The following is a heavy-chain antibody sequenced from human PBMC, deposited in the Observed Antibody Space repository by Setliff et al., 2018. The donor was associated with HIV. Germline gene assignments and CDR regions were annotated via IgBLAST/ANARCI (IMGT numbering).Heavy chain of an antibody. J-gene: IGHJ3*02. CDR1: GFTFSSYA. V-gene: IGHV3-21*01. D-gene: IGHD1-1*01. CDR2: ISSSGSYI. CDR3: ARSRSTRDAFDI. Sequence: PGGSLRLSCAASGFTFSSYAMNWVRQAPGKGLEWVSSISSSGSYIYYAESVKGRFTISRDNSLYLQMDSLRAEDTAVYYCARSRSTRDAFDIWGQGTMVTVSS.